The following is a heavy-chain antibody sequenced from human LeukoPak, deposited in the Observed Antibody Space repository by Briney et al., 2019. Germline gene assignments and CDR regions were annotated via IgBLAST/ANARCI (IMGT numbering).Heavy chain of an antibody. CDR1: GGSIGIDDYY. D-gene: IGHD3-22*01. CDR2: IYHRGTT. V-gene: IGHV4-30-2*01. J-gene: IGHJ4*02. CDR3: ARGSGYYYGTFDY. Sequence: PSQTLSLTCTVSGGSIGIDDYYWTWIRQPPGKGLEWIGYIYHRGTTYYNPSLKSRVTMSVDTSKNQFSLKLSSVTAADTAVYYCARGSGYYYGTFDYWGQGTLVTVSS.